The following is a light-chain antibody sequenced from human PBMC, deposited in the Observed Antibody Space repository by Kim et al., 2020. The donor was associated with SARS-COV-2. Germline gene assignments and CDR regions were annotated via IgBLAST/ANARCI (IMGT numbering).Light chain of an antibody. J-gene: IGKJ2*01. CDR1: QSISTW. V-gene: IGKV1-5*03. Sequence: DIQMTQSPSTLSATVGDRVTITCRASQSISTWLAWYQQKPGEAPKLLIYKASILQTGVPSRFSGRGSGTEFSLTISSLQPDDFATYYCQQYETPLYTFGRGTKLEIK. CDR3: QQYETPLYT. CDR2: KAS.